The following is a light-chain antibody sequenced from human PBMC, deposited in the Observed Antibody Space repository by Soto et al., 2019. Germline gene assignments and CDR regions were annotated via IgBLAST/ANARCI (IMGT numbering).Light chain of an antibody. V-gene: IGKV1-5*01. CDR3: QQFAISTT. Sequence: IQMTQSSSTLSASVGDRVTITCRASHNIERWMAWYQQKPGKAPSLLIFDASTLHSGVPSRFSGSGSGTDFTLTISSLQPDDFATYYCQQFAISTTFGQGTKVEVK. CDR1: HNIERW. J-gene: IGKJ1*01. CDR2: DAS.